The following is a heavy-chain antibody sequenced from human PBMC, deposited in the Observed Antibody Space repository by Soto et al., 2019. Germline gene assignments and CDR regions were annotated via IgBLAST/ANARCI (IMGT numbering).Heavy chain of an antibody. D-gene: IGHD3-22*01. V-gene: IGHV6-1*01. CDR1: GDSVSNNSAA. J-gene: IGHJ4*02. CDR2: TYYRSKWYN. CDR3: AKDTYYHDRSGYYIFDY. Sequence: SQTLSLTCAISGDSVSNNSAAWNWIRQSPSRGLEWLGRTYYRSKWYNDYAVSVKSRITINPDTSKNQFSLQLNSVTPEDTAVYYCAKDTYYHDRSGYYIFDYWGQGTPVTVSS.